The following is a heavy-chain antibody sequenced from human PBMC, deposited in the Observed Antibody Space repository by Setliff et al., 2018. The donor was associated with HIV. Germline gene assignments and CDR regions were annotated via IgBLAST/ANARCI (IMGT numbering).Heavy chain of an antibody. CDR3: ARSITTAGTVFDY. J-gene: IGHJ4*02. D-gene: IGHD6-13*01. CDR1: GDSVSNYSAA. V-gene: IGHV6-1*01. CDR2: TFHRSKWYS. Sequence: SQTLSLTCAISGDSVSNYSAAWNWIRQSPSRGLEWLGRTFHRSKWYSDYAESVRSRITINPVTSKNQLSLQLHSVTPEDTAVYYCARSITTAGTVFDYWGQGTLVT.